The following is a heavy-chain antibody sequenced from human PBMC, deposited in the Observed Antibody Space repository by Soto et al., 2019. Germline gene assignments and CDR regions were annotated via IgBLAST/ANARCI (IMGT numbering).Heavy chain of an antibody. V-gene: IGHV3-48*02. J-gene: IGHJ4*02. CDR2: ITSTSSAI. CDR3: SRDGKGAAYTHGPYYFDY. D-gene: IGHD1-1*01. Sequence: GGSLRLSCAASGFPFSFYSMNWVRQAPGKGLEWISYITSTSSAIYYADSVRGRFTISRDNAMRSLFLHMNSLRDEDTAVYYCSRDGKGAAYTHGPYYFDYWGQGALVTVSS. CDR1: GFPFSFYS.